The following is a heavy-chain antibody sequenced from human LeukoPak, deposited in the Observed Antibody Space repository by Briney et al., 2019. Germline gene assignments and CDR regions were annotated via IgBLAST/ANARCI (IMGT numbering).Heavy chain of an antibody. CDR3: AREEADGMDV. J-gene: IGHJ6*02. V-gene: IGHV3-21*01. CDR2: ISSSSSYI. CDR1: GFTFSSYS. Sequence: PGGSLRLSCAASGFTFSSYSMNWVRQAPGKGLEWVSSISSSSSYIYYADSMKGRFTISRDNAKNSLYLQMNSLRAEDTAVCYCAREEADGMDVWGQGTTVTVSS. D-gene: IGHD6-25*01.